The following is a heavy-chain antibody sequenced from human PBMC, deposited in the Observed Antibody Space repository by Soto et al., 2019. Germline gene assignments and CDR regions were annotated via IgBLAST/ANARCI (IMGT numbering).Heavy chain of an antibody. Sequence: EVQLVESGGGLVQPGGSLRLSCAASGFTVSSNYMSWVRQAPGKGLEWVSVIYSGGSTYYADSVKGRFTISRDNSKNTLYLQMNSLRAEDTAVYYCARDPFHCSSTSCHRGMDVWGQGTTVTVSS. D-gene: IGHD2-2*01. CDR1: GFTVSSNY. V-gene: IGHV3-66*01. CDR3: ARDPFHCSSTSCHRGMDV. CDR2: IYSGGST. J-gene: IGHJ6*02.